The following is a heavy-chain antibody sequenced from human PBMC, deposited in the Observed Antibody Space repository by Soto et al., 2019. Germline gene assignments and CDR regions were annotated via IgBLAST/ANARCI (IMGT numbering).Heavy chain of an antibody. D-gene: IGHD4-4*01. J-gene: IGHJ4*02. CDR2: INHSGST. V-gene: IGHV4-34*01. Sequence: QVQLQQWGAGLLKPSETLSLTCAVYGGPFRGYHWSWIRQPPGKGLEWIGKINHSGSTNYNPSLKSRVTISVDTSKNQFSLKLSSVTAADTAVYYCASGPSNFEYWDQGTLVTGSS. CDR3: ASGPSNFEY. CDR1: GGPFRGYH.